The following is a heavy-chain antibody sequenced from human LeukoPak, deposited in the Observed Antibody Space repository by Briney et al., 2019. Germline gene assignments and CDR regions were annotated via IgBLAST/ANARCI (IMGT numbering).Heavy chain of an antibody. D-gene: IGHD4-17*01. CDR3: ARERYGRDAFDI. CDR1: GSTFSRNW. Sequence: GGSLRLSCAASGSTFSRNWMSWVRQAPGKGLEWVANIKQDGSEKYYVDSVKGRFTISRDNAKNSLYLQMNSLRAEDTAVYYCARERYGRDAFDIWGQGTMVTVSS. J-gene: IGHJ3*02. CDR2: IKQDGSEK. V-gene: IGHV3-7*03.